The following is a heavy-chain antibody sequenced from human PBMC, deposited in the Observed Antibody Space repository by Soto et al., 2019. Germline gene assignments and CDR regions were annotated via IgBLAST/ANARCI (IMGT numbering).Heavy chain of an antibody. D-gene: IGHD2-2*01. J-gene: IGHJ6*03. Sequence: SETLSLTCAVSSGSISSSNWWSWVRQPPGKGLEWIGEIYHSGSTNYNPSLKSRVTISVGKSKNQFSLKLSSLTAADTAVYYCARLVVPSAMSLYYYYMDVWGKGTTVTAS. CDR3: ARLVVPSAMSLYYYYMDV. CDR2: IYHSGST. CDR1: SGSISSSNW. V-gene: IGHV4-4*02.